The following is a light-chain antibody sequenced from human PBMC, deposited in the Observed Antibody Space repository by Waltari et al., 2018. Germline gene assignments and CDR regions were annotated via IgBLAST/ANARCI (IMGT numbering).Light chain of an antibody. Sequence: DIQMTQSPSSLSASVGDRVTVTCRASQSISSYLNWYQQKPGKAPKLRIYAASSLHSGVPSRFSGSGSGTDFTLTISCLQPEDFATYYCQQSYTSPWTFGQGTKVEIK. CDR1: QSISSY. CDR2: AAS. V-gene: IGKV1-39*01. CDR3: QQSYTSPWT. J-gene: IGKJ1*01.